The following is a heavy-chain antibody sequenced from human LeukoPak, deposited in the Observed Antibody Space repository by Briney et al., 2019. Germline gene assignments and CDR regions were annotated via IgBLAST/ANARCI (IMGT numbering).Heavy chain of an antibody. D-gene: IGHD3-22*01. CDR3: ARGGYYYDSSGYYWGSDWFDP. V-gene: IGHV1-18*01. CDR1: GYTFTSYG. CDR2: ISAYNGNT. Sequence: ASVKVSCKASGYTFTSYGISWVRQAPGQGLEWMGWISAYNGNTNYAQKFQGRVTMTRDTSTSTVYMELSSLRSEDTAVYYCARGGYYYDSSGYYWGSDWFDPWGQGTLVTVSS. J-gene: IGHJ5*02.